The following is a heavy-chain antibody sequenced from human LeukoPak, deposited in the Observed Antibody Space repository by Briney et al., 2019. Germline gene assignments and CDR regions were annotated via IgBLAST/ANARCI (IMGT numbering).Heavy chain of an antibody. J-gene: IGHJ6*03. Sequence: PGGTLSLTCTVSGGSFSSSSYYWGWLRQPPGKGLEWFGSIYYSGRTYDNPSLNSRITISVDTSKNRFSLKMSSVTAADTAVYYCARVTYYYGSGSYGYYYYYMDVWGKGTTVTVSS. CDR1: GGSFSSSSYY. V-gene: IGHV4-39*01. CDR3: ARVTYYYGSGSYGYYYYYMDV. CDR2: IYYSGRT. D-gene: IGHD3-10*01.